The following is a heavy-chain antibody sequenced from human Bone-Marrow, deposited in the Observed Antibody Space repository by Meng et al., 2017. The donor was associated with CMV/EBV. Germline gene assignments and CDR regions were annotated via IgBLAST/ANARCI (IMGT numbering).Heavy chain of an antibody. J-gene: IGHJ4*02. CDR2: LSSRGEKR. D-gene: IGHD2/OR15-2a*01. Sequence: GESLKISCVVSGGTFSDSVMSWVRQAPGKGLEWVAALSSRGEKREYADSVKGRFTISRDNFRNTVILQMSSMKVEDTAGYYCARGQYLHYFDDWGRGTLVTVSS. V-gene: IGHV3-23*01. CDR3: ARGQYLHYFDD. CDR1: GGTFSDSV.